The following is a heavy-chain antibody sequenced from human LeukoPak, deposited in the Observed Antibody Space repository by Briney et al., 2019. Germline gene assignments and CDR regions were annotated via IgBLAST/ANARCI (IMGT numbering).Heavy chain of an antibody. CDR3: ARDRGSDDPIDY. D-gene: IGHD2-15*01. Sequence: GGSLRLSCAASGFTLNKYGMHWVRQAPGNGQEWVAVIWHDGRNKYYADSVKGRFTVSRDNSKNTLYLQMCSLRAEDTAVYYCARDRGSDDPIDYWGQGTPVTVSS. V-gene: IGHV3-33*01. CDR2: IWHDGRNK. CDR1: GFTLNKYG. J-gene: IGHJ4*02.